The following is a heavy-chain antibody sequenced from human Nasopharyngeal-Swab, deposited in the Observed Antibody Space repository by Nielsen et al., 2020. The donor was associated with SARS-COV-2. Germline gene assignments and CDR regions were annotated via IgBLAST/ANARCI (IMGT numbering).Heavy chain of an antibody. CDR3: ATALTIFGADHYYYYYGMDV. J-gene: IGHJ6*02. CDR2: FDPEDGET. CDR1: GYTLTELS. Sequence: ASVKVSCKVSGYTLTELSMHWVRHAPGKGLEWMGGFDPEDGETIYAQKFQGRVTMTEDTSTDTAYMELSSLRSEDTAVYYCATALTIFGADHYYYYYGMDVWGQGTTVTVSS. D-gene: IGHD3-3*01. V-gene: IGHV1-24*01.